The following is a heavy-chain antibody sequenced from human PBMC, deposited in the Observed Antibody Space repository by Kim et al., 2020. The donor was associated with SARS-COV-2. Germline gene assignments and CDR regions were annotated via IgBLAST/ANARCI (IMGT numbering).Heavy chain of an antibody. CDR1: GFTFSSYG. J-gene: IGHJ6*03. Sequence: GGSLRLSCAASGFTFSSYGMHWVRQAPGKGLEWVAVISYDGSNKYYADSVKGRFTISRDNSKNTLYLQMNSLRAEDTAVYYCAKDGLGYYYYYMDVWGKGTTVTVSS. V-gene: IGHV3-30*18. D-gene: IGHD3-16*01. CDR2: ISYDGSNK. CDR3: AKDGLGYYYYYMDV.